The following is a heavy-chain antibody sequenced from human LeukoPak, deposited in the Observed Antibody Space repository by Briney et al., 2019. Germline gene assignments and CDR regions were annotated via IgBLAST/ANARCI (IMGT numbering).Heavy chain of an antibody. CDR2: ISSSSGII. Sequence: GGSLRLSCAASGFTFSSYWMSWVRQAPGKGLEWVSYISSSSGIIYADSVKGRCTVSRDNAKNSLYLQMNSLRDDDTGVCYCAFQDGGIVYWGQGTLVTVSS. CDR3: AFQDGGIVY. J-gene: IGHJ4*02. D-gene: IGHD4-23*01. V-gene: IGHV3-48*02. CDR1: GFTFSSYW.